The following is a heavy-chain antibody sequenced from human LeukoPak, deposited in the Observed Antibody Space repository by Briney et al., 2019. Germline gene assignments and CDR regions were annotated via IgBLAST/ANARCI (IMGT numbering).Heavy chain of an antibody. Sequence: SGGSLRLSCVASGFTFATDAMNWVRQAPGRGLEWVSIINGGGTTIYYADSVKGRFTISRDNSKNTLYLQMDSLRAEDTAVYYCAKDRITIFAFDPWGQGTLVTVSS. V-gene: IGHV3-23*01. J-gene: IGHJ5*02. CDR3: AKDRITIFAFDP. D-gene: IGHD3-3*01. CDR1: GFTFATDA. CDR2: INGGGTTI.